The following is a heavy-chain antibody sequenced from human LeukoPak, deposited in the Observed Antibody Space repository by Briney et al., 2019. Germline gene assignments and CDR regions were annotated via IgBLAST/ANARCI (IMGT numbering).Heavy chain of an antibody. V-gene: IGHV3-21*01. J-gene: IGHJ4*02. Sequence: TGGSLRLSCAASGFTFSSYSMNWVRQAPGKGLEWVSSISSSSSYIYYADSVKGRFTISRDNAKNSLCLQMNSLRAEDTAVYYCARDYKFGYSSSWGRGFDYWGQGTLVTVSS. CDR3: ARDYKFGYSSSWGRGFDY. D-gene: IGHD6-13*01. CDR2: ISSSSSYI. CDR1: GFTFSSYS.